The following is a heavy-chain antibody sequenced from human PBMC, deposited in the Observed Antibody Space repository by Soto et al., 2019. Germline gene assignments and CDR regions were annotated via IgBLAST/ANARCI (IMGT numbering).Heavy chain of an antibody. J-gene: IGHJ4*02. Sequence: GXSEKVSFRASGYTFTSYAMHWVRQAPGQRLEWMGWINAGNGNTKYSQKFQGRVTITRDTSASTAYMELSSLRSEDTAVYYCARATSGYYYDSSGYYHYWGQGTLVTVSS. CDR2: INAGNGNT. CDR3: ARATSGYYYDSSGYYHY. D-gene: IGHD3-22*01. CDR1: GYTFTSYA. V-gene: IGHV1-3*01.